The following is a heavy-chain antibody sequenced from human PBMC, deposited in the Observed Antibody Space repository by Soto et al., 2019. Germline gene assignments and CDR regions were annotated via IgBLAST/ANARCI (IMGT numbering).Heavy chain of an antibody. CDR1: GFTFSSYE. CDR3: ARYSSSWYMLLAHFDY. D-gene: IGHD6-13*01. V-gene: IGHV3-48*03. CDR2: ISSSGSTI. Sequence: EVQLVESGGGLVQPGGSLRLSCAASGFTFSSYEMNWVRQAPGKGLEWVSYISSSGSTIYYADSVKGRFTISRDNAKNSLYLQMNSLRAEDTAVYYCARYSSSWYMLLAHFDYWGQGTLVTVSS. J-gene: IGHJ4*02.